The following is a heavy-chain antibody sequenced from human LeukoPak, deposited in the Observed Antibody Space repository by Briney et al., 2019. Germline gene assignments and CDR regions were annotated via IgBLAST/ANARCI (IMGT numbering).Heavy chain of an antibody. CDR3: AREPLYYYGSGAFDY. V-gene: IGHV4-61*02. CDR1: GGFISSGSYY. CDR2: IYTSGST. Sequence: SETLSLTCTVSGGFISSGSYYWSWIRQPAGKGLEWIGRIYTSGSTNYNPSLKSRVTISVDTSKNQFSLKLSSVTAADTAVYYCAREPLYYYGSGAFDYWGQGTLVTVSS. D-gene: IGHD3-10*01. J-gene: IGHJ4*02.